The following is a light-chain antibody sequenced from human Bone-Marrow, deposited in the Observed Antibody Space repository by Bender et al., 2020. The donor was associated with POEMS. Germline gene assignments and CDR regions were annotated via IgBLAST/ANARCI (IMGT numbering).Light chain of an antibody. Sequence: QSALTQPASVSGSPGQSITISCTGTSSDVGSYKFVSWYQRHPGKAPTVMIYEGSKRPSGVSNRFSGSKSGNTASLTISVLQPEDEADYYCSSYAGTSTWMFGGGTKLTVL. V-gene: IGLV2-23*01. CDR3: SSYAGTSTWM. CDR1: SSDVGSYKF. CDR2: EGS. J-gene: IGLJ3*02.